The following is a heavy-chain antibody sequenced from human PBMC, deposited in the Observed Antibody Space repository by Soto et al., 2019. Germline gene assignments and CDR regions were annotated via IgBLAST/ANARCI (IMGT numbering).Heavy chain of an antibody. Sequence: GSLEIPCKGSGYIFNNYLVGWVRQMPGEGLDWMGIIYPGDSDTRYSPSFQGQVTISVDKSISTAYLQWSSLKASDTAMYYCARLRYCSGTSCYPPNWLAPSGQGTPVPVSS. V-gene: IGHV5-51*01. CDR3: ARLRYCSGTSCYPPNWLAP. D-gene: IGHD2-15*01. CDR2: IYPGDSDT. J-gene: IGHJ5*02. CDR1: GYIFNNYL.